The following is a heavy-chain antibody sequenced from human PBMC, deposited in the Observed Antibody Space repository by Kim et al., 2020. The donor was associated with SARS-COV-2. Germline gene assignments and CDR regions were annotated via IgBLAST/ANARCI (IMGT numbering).Heavy chain of an antibody. Sequence: GGSLRLSCAASGFTFSNYGMHWVRQAPGKGLEWVAVISYDGSNKYYADSVKGRFTISRDNPKNTLYLQMNSLRVEDTAVYYCAALGFGELPIDYWGQG. CDR3: AALGFGELPIDY. D-gene: IGHD3-10*01. CDR2: ISYDGSNK. V-gene: IGHV3-30*03. J-gene: IGHJ4*02. CDR1: GFTFSNYG.